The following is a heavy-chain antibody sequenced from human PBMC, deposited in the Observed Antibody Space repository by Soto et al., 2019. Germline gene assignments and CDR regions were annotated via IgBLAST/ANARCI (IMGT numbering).Heavy chain of an antibody. V-gene: IGHV1-69*13. CDR1: GGTVSRYA. D-gene: IGHD3-22*01. CDR2: IIPIFGTA. CDR3: ARRYDISGYYQYFQH. J-gene: IGHJ1*01. Sequence: ASVKVSCKVSGGTVSRYAISWVRQAPGQGLEWMGGIIPIFGTANYAQKFQGRVTITADESTSTAYMELSRLRSEDPDSYYCARRYDISGYYQYFQHWGKVTLFPVSS.